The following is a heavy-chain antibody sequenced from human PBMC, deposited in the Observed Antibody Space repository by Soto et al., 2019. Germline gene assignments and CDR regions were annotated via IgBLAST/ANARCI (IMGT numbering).Heavy chain of an antibody. J-gene: IGHJ4*02. V-gene: IGHV3-64D*08. CDR1: GFTFSSYA. Sequence: GGSLRLSCSASGFTFSSYAMHWVRQAPGKGLEYVSAISSNGGSTYYADSVKGRFTISRDNSKNTLYLQMSSLRAEDTAVYYCVKSPDWDIVATTLEYWGQGTLVTVSS. CDR3: VKSPDWDIVATTLEY. CDR2: ISSNGGST. D-gene: IGHD5-12*01.